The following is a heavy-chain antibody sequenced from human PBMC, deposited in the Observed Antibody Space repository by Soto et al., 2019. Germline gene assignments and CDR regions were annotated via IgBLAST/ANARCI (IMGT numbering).Heavy chain of an antibody. CDR2: IDPSDSYI. V-gene: IGHV5-10-1*01. D-gene: IGHD2-2*01. J-gene: IGHJ6*02. CDR1: GYSFTSYW. CDR3: AGRDVVVPAASGRYYGMDV. Sequence: GESLKISCKGSGYSFTSYWISWVRQMPGKGLEWMGRIDPSDSYINYSPSFQGHVTISADKSISTAYLQWSSLKASDTAMYYCAGRDVVVPAASGRYYGMDVWGQGTTVTVSS.